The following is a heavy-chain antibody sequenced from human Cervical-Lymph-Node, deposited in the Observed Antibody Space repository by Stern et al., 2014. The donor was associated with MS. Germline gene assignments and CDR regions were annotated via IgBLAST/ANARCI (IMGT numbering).Heavy chain of an antibody. V-gene: IGHV3-33*01. Sequence: VQLVESGGGVVQPGRSLRLSCVGSGFTFRSSALHWVRQAPGKGLEWVATAGLNGRNEGYVDFVKGRFTVSRDDSARTMYLQMRSLRGEDTAVYYCARESGSYRDFDNWGQGTRVTVSS. D-gene: IGHD1-26*01. J-gene: IGHJ4*02. CDR3: ARESGSYRDFDN. CDR1: GFTFRSSA. CDR2: AGLNGRNE.